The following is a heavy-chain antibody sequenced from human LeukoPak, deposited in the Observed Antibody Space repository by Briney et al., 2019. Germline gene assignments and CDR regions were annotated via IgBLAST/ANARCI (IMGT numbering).Heavy chain of an antibody. V-gene: IGHV3-33*01. D-gene: IGHD6-13*01. Sequence: PGRSLRLSCVASGFTFSTYGMHWVHQAPGKGLEWVALIWYDGNYKYYADSVKGRFTNSRDNSKNTLYLQMNSLRVEDKAVYYCARDGGQQMEKFDYWGQGTLVTVSS. CDR1: GFTFSTYG. CDR3: ARDGGQQMEKFDY. J-gene: IGHJ4*02. CDR2: IWYDGNYK.